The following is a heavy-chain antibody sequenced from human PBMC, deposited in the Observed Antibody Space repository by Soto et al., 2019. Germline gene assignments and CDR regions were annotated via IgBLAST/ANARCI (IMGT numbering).Heavy chain of an antibody. V-gene: IGHV3-23*01. D-gene: IGHD3-3*01. CDR2: ISGSGGST. J-gene: IGHJ6*02. Sequence: GGSLRLSCAASGFTFSSYAMSWVRQAPGKGLEWVSAISGSGGSTYYADSVKVRFTISRDNSKNTLYLQMNSLRAEATAVYYCAKDFYPIFGVVIIRYYYYGMDVWGQGTTVTVSS. CDR1: GFTFSSYA. CDR3: AKDFYPIFGVVIIRYYYYGMDV.